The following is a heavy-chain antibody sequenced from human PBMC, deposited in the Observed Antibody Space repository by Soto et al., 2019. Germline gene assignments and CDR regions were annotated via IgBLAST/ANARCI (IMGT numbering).Heavy chain of an antibody. Sequence: GASVEVSCKASGYTFTSYAMHWVRQGPGQKLEWMGWINAGNGNTKYSQKFQGRVTFTRDTSASTVYMEVSSLRSEDTAVYYCAREAYYYESSGYYPGDYWGQGTLVTVSS. D-gene: IGHD3-22*01. CDR1: GYTFTSYA. CDR3: AREAYYYESSGYYPGDY. CDR2: INAGNGNT. J-gene: IGHJ4*02. V-gene: IGHV1-3*01.